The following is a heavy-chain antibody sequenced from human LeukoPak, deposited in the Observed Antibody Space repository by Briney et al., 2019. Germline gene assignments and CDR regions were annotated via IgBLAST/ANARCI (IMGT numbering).Heavy chain of an antibody. Sequence: GGSLRLSCAASGFTFSSYGMHWVRQAPGKGLEWVAFIRYDGSNKYYADSVKGRFTISRDNSKNTLYLQMNSLRAEDTAVYYCAKSALNYYDSSGPDYWGQGTLVTVSS. CDR2: IRYDGSNK. D-gene: IGHD3-22*01. V-gene: IGHV3-30*02. CDR3: AKSALNYYDSSGPDY. J-gene: IGHJ4*02. CDR1: GFTFSSYG.